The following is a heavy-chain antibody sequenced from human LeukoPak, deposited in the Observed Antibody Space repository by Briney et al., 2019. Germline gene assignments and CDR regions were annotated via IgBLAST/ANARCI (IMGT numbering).Heavy chain of an antibody. J-gene: IGHJ6*04. D-gene: IGHD3-10*01. CDR2: INHSGST. Sequence: SETLSLTCAVYGGSFSGYYWSWIRQPPGKGLEWIGEINHSGSTNYNPSLKSRVTISVDTSKNQFSLKLSSVTAADTAVYYCARGRRVIRSLYGMDVWGKGTTVTVSS. CDR1: GGSFSGYY. V-gene: IGHV4-34*01. CDR3: ARGRRVIRSLYGMDV.